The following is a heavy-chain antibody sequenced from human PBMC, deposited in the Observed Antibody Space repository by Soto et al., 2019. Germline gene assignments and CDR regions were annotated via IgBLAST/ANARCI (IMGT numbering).Heavy chain of an antibody. CDR2: IWHDGSDK. Sequence: QVQLVESGGGVVQPGRSLKLSCAASGFSFSTYGMHWVRQAPGKGLEWVALIWHDGSDKDYTDSVKGRFTTARDDSRNPLYLQMNNPRVEDTAGYYCVRGKGFREYMNTGFDPGGQGTLVTVSS. J-gene: IGHJ5*02. CDR1: GFSFSTYG. CDR3: VRGKGFREYMNTGFDP. V-gene: IGHV3-33*01. D-gene: IGHD5-18*01.